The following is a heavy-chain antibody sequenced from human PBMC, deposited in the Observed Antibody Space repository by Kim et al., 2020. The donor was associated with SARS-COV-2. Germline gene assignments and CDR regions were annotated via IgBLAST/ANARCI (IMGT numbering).Heavy chain of an antibody. D-gene: IGHD2-2*02. V-gene: IGHV3-30-3*01. CDR1: GFTFSSYA. CDR3: ASLGYCSSTSCYRDYHYYGMDV. CDR2: ISYDGSNK. J-gene: IGHJ6*02. Sequence: GGSLRLSCAASGFTFSSYAMHWVRQAPGKGLEWVAVISYDGSNKYYADSVKGRFTISRDNSKNTLYLQMNSLRAEDTAVYYCASLGYCSSTSCYRDYHYYGMDVCGQRTTVTVSS.